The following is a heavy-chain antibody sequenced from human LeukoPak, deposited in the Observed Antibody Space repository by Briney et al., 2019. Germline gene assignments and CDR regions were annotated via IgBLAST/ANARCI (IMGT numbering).Heavy chain of an antibody. CDR1: GFTFSNYG. Sequence: GRSLRLSCAASGFTFSNYGMHWVRQAPGKGLEWVAVISYDGSNKHYADSVKGRFTISRDNSKNPLYLQMNSLRAEDTAIYYCARGRSLGYSYGLLDYWGQGTLVTVSS. J-gene: IGHJ4*02. V-gene: IGHV3-30*03. CDR3: ARGRSLGYSYGLLDY. D-gene: IGHD5-18*01. CDR2: ISYDGSNK.